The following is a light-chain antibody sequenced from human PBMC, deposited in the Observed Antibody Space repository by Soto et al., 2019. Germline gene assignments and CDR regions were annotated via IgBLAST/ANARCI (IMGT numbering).Light chain of an antibody. CDR1: QSLPQS. J-gene: IGKJ2*01. CDR3: MQGHQLPYT. V-gene: IGKV2D-29*01. CDR2: DVS. Sequence: EIVLTQTPLSPSVTPGQPASLSCKSSQSLPQSLNWCLQRPGQPPHLLISDVSNRLSGVPDRFGGSGSGTNFTLTISRVEPEDVGVYYCMQGHQLPYTFGQGTKLEIK.